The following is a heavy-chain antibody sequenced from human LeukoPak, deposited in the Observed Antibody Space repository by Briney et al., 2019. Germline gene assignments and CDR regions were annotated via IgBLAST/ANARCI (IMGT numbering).Heavy chain of an antibody. V-gene: IGHV4-59*01. CDR1: GGSISSYY. D-gene: IGHD2-15*01. CDR2: IHYSGST. CDR3: ARQVVVAATDAFDI. Sequence: SETLSLTRTVSGGSISSYYWSWIRQPPGKGLEWIAYIHYSGSTNYNPSLKSRVTISVDTSKNQFSLKLNSVTAADTAVYYCARQVVVAATDAFDIWGQGTMVTVSS. J-gene: IGHJ3*02.